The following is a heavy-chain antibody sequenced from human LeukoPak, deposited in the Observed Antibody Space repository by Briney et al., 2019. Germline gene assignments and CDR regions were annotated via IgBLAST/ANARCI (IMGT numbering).Heavy chain of an antibody. V-gene: IGHV3-30*03. J-gene: IGHJ6*02. CDR2: ISYDGSNK. D-gene: IGHD2/OR15-2a*01. CDR3: ARGNIVYYYGMDV. Sequence: GGSLRLSCAASGFTFSSYGMHWVRQAPGKGLEWVAVISYDGSNKYYADSVKGRFTISRDNSKNTLDLQMNNLRVEDTAVYYCARGNIVYYYGMDVWGQGTTVTVSS. CDR1: GFTFSSYG.